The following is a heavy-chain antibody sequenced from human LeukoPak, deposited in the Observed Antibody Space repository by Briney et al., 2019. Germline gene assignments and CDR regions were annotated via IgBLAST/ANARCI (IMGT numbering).Heavy chain of an antibody. J-gene: IGHJ4*02. D-gene: IGHD1-26*01. Sequence: PSETLSLTCNVSGGSINSSSYYWGWIRQPPGKGLEWIGSMYYGGSTYYNPSLKSRVTISVDTSKNQFSLKLSSVTAADTAVYYCARRGPSGRSLDYWGQGTLVTVSS. CDR1: GGSINSSSYY. CDR3: ARRGPSGRSLDY. CDR2: MYYGGST. V-gene: IGHV4-39*01.